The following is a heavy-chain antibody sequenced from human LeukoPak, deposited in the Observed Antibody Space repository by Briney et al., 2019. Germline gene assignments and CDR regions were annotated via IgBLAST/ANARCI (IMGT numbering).Heavy chain of an antibody. CDR1: GCTFTSYY. CDR3: ARDSPYYYDSSGYYGAIRY. Sequence: ASVKVSCKASGCTFTSYYMHWVRQAPGQGLEWMGIINPSGGSTSYAQKFQGRVTMTRDTSTSTVYMELSSLRSEDTAVYYCARDSPYYYDSSGYYGAIRYWGQGTLVTVSS. J-gene: IGHJ4*02. D-gene: IGHD3-22*01. V-gene: IGHV1-46*01. CDR2: INPSGGST.